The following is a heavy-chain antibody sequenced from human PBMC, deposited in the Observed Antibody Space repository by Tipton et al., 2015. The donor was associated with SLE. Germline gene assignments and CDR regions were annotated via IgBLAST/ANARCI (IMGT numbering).Heavy chain of an antibody. Sequence: QSGAEVKKPGESLKISCKGSGYSFTSYWIGWVRQVPGKGLEWMGIIYPGDSDTRYSPSFQGQVTISADKSISTAYLQWSSLKASDTAMYYCARQGSSGWYNEGWFDPWGQGTLVTVSS. V-gene: IGHV5-51*01. J-gene: IGHJ5*02. CDR1: GYSFTSYW. D-gene: IGHD6-19*01. CDR3: ARQGSSGWYNEGWFDP. CDR2: IYPGDSDT.